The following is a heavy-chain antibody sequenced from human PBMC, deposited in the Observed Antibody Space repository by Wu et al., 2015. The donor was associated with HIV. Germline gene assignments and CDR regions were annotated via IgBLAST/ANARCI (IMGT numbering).Heavy chain of an antibody. Sequence: QVQLVQSGAEVKKPGASVKVSCKASGLTFIGYYMHWVRQAPGQGLEWMGWINPNNGNTNYAQKFRGRVTMARDTSISTAYMELRGLKFDDTSIYYCARALRPVADALELDYWGQGTLVTVSS. J-gene: IGHJ4*02. CDR2: INPNNGNT. CDR3: ARALRPVADALELDY. V-gene: IGHV1-2*02. CDR1: GLTFIGYY. D-gene: IGHD6-19*01.